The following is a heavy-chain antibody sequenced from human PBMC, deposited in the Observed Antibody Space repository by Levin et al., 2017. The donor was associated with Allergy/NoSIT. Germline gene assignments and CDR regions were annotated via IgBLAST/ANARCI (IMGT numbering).Heavy chain of an antibody. Sequence: GESLKISCEGSGYSFTSYWIGWVRQMPGKGLEWMGIIYPGDSDTRYSPSFQGQVTISADKSISTAYLQWSSLKASDTAMYYCARHNGPPYGSGSYSLGWFDPWGQGTLVTVSS. CDR2: IYPGDSDT. D-gene: IGHD3-10*01. V-gene: IGHV5-51*01. J-gene: IGHJ5*02. CDR3: ARHNGPPYGSGSYSLGWFDP. CDR1: GYSFTSYW.